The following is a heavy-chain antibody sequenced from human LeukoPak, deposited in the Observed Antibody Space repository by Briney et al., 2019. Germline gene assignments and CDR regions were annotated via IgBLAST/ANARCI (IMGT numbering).Heavy chain of an antibody. CDR3: AKDKPSSAMGKGLGGFDY. CDR1: GFTFSSYG. V-gene: IGHV3-30*02. J-gene: IGHJ4*02. D-gene: IGHD5-18*01. Sequence: PGGSLRLSCAASGFTFSSYGMHWVRQAPGKGLEWVAFIRYDGSNKYYADSVKGRFTISRDNSKNTLYLQMNSLRAEDTAVYYCAKDKPSSAMGKGLGGFDYWGQGTLVTVSS. CDR2: IRYDGSNK.